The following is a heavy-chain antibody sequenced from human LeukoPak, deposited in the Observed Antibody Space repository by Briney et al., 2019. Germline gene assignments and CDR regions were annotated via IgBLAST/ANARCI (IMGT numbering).Heavy chain of an antibody. Sequence: SETLSLTCTVSGASISDYYWSWIRQPPGKGLEWIGYIYYTGTTNYSPSLRSRVTISVDTCKNQFSLKLTSVTAADTAVYYCARGHRGLGYWGQGTLVSVSS. CDR1: GASISDYY. D-gene: IGHD3-16*01. CDR2: IYYTGTT. V-gene: IGHV4-59*01. J-gene: IGHJ4*02. CDR3: ARGHRGLGY.